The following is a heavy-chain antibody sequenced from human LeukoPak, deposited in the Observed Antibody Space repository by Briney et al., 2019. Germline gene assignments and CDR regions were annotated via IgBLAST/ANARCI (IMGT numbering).Heavy chain of an antibody. CDR3: AKDPRVNHYDSSGPFDY. Sequence: GGSLRLSCAASGFTFSSYGMHWVRQAPGKGLEWVAVIWYDGSNKYYADSVKGRFTISRDNSKNTLYLQMNSLRAEDTAVYYCAKDPRVNHYDSSGPFDYWGQGTLVTVSS. V-gene: IGHV3-33*06. CDR1: GFTFSSYG. J-gene: IGHJ4*02. D-gene: IGHD3-22*01. CDR2: IWYDGSNK.